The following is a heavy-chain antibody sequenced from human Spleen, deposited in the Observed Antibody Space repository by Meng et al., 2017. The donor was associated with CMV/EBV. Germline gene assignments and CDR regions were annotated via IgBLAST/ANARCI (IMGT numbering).Heavy chain of an antibody. V-gene: IGHV3-53*01. D-gene: IGHD1-26*01. Sequence: GESLKISCAASGFTVSSSYMNWVRQAPGKGPEWVSIIYASGTAYHADSVKGRFTISRDNLKNTLYLQMDSLRAEDTAVYYCARDRGELMYYFDYWGQGTLVTVS. CDR3: ARDRGELMYYFDY. CDR1: GFTVSSSY. CDR2: IYASGTA. J-gene: IGHJ4*02.